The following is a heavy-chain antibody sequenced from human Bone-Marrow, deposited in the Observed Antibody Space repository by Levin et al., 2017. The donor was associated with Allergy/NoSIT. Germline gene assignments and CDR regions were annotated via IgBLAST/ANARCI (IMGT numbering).Heavy chain of an antibody. D-gene: IGHD6-19*01. Sequence: SQTLSLTCTVSGASISNFYWSWIRQTPGKGLEWLGYFYHSGGTNYNPSLQSRVTISIDRSKNLLSLKLTAVTAADTAVYYCAKGTSGWYGPFDSWGQGAQVTVSS. V-gene: IGHV4-59*01. J-gene: IGHJ4*02. CDR3: AKGTSGWYGPFDS. CDR1: GASISNFY. CDR2: FYHSGGT.